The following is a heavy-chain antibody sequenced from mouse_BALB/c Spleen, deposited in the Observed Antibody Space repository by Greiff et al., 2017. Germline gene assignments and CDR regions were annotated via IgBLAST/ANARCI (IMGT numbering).Heavy chain of an antibody. J-gene: IGHJ3*01. CDR1: GYSITSDYA. V-gene: IGHV3-2*02. D-gene: IGHD3-1*01. Sequence: EVKLMESGPGLVKPSQSLSLTCTVTGYSITSDYAWHWIRQFPGNKLEWMGYISYSGSTSYNPSLKSRISITRDTSKNQFFLQLNSVTTEDTATYYCARGAARASFAYWGQGTLVTVSA. CDR2: ISYSGST. CDR3: ARGAARASFAY.